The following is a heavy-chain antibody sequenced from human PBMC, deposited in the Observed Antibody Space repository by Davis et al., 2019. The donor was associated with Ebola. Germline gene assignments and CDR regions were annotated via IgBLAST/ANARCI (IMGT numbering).Heavy chain of an antibody. CDR3: TRRDGGDQV. V-gene: IGHV3-48*01. D-gene: IGHD2-21*02. J-gene: IGHJ4*02. CDR2: ISSSSSTI. Sequence: PGGSLRLSCAASGFTFSSYSMNWVRQAPGKGLEWVSYISSSSSTIYYADSVKGRFTISRDNAKNSLYLQMNSLKTEDTAVYYCTRRDGGDQVWGQGTLVTVSS. CDR1: GFTFSSYS.